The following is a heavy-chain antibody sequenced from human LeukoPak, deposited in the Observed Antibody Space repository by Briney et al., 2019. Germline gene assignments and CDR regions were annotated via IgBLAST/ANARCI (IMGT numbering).Heavy chain of an antibody. J-gene: IGHJ4*02. D-gene: IGHD3-10*01. Sequence: AETLSLTCTVSGGSISNYYWSWIRQPAGMGLEWIGRIYASGSTNYNPSLKSRVTMSVDTSNNQFSLNLSSVTAADTAVYYCARTSARGAQFDYWGQGTLVTVSS. CDR3: ARTSARGAQFDY. CDR1: GGSISNYY. CDR2: IYASGST. V-gene: IGHV4-4*07.